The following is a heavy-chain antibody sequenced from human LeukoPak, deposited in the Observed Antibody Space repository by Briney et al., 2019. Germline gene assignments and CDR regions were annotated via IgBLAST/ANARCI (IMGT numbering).Heavy chain of an antibody. V-gene: IGHV3-48*02. J-gene: IGHJ4*02. D-gene: IGHD3-10*01. Sequence: GGSLRLSCAASGFTFSSYSMNWVRQAPGRGLEWVSYISGSSNTIYYADSVKGRFTISRGNAKNSLYLQMNSLRDEDTAVYYCARVPGDYYGSGSYSLYFDYWGQGTLVTVSS. CDR2: ISGSSNTI. CDR1: GFTFSSYS. CDR3: ARVPGDYYGSGSYSLYFDY.